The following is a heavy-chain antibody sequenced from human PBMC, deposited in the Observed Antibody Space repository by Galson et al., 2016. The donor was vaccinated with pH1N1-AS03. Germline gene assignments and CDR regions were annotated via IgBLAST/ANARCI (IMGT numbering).Heavy chain of an antibody. J-gene: IGHJ4*02. CDR1: GFTFSDYY. D-gene: IGHD3-9*01. CDR2: ITSSGGSGPTL. CDR3: ARGWYDIWTGYLVDPFDY. Sequence: SLRLSCAASGFTFSDYYMSWIRQAPGKGLEWISCITSSGGSGPTLYYADSVKGRFTISRDNAKNSLYLLMNSLRADDTAVYYCARGWYDIWTGYLVDPFDYWGQGALVTVSS. V-gene: IGHV3-11*01.